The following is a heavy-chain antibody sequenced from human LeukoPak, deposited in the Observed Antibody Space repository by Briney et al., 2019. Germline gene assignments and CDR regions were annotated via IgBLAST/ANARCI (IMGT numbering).Heavy chain of an antibody. CDR3: ARTLGNYFFRSPFDY. CDR1: GFTFDDYA. V-gene: IGHV3-9*01. D-gene: IGHD4-11*01. J-gene: IGHJ4*02. CDR2: ISWNSGSI. Sequence: PGGSLRLSCAASGFTFDDYAMHWVRHAPGKGLEWVSGISWNSGSIGYADSVKGRFTISRDNAKNSLYLQMNSLRAEDTAVYYCARTLGNYFFRSPFDYWGQGTLVTVSS.